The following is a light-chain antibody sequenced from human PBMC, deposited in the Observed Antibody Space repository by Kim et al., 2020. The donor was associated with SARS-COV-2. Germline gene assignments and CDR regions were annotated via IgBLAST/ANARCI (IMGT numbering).Light chain of an antibody. Sequence: LSPWERAAPSCRSRQAATSSFAWYQPKPGPAPRHLFSDAAARAAGIPASCTASGSWTAFTHAMSSLEPADFAVHYCKQRSNWPPTFGGGTKVDIK. CDR3: KQRSNWPPT. CDR2: DAA. J-gene: IGKJ4*01. CDR1: QAATSS. V-gene: IGKV3-11*01.